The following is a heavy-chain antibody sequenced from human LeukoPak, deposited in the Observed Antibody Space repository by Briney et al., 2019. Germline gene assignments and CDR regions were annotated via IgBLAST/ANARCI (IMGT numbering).Heavy chain of an antibody. CDR2: LSTSGST. D-gene: IGHD3-22*01. Sequence: PSETLSLTCTVSGGSISNYYWSWIRQPAGKGLEWIGRLSTSGSTNYNPSLQSRANMSVDTSKNQFSLKLSSLTAADTAVYYCARDRSGSSGYYSAVDIWGRGTMVTVSS. CDR3: ARDRSGSSGYYSAVDI. V-gene: IGHV4-4*07. CDR1: GGSISNYY. J-gene: IGHJ3*02.